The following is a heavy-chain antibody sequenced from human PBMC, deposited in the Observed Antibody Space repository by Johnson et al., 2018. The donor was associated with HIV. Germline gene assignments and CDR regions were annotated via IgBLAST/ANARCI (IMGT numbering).Heavy chain of an antibody. D-gene: IGHD3-22*01. CDR2: INWNGGST. CDR1: GFTFDDYS. Sequence: MLLVESGGVVVQPGGSLRLSCAASGFTFDDYSMQWVRQPPGKGLEWVSLINWNGGSTGYADSVKGRFTISRDNAKNSLYLQMNSLRAEDTALYYCARSVGYYDSSGYYYVDAFDIWGQGTMVTVSS. CDR3: ARSVGYYDSSGYYYVDAFDI. J-gene: IGHJ3*02. V-gene: IGHV3-20*04.